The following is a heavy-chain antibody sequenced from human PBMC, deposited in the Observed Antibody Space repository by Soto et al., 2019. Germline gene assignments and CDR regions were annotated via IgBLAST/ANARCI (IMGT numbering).Heavy chain of an antibody. CDR2: INPGNGNT. V-gene: IGHV1-3*01. D-gene: IGHD2-15*01. Sequence: ASVKVSCKTSGYTFTSYVMQWVRQAPGQRLEWMGWINPGNGNTKYSRKLQGRVTISRDTSASTADMEVSGLQSEDTAVYFCARDQCSGGACYRGNFDFWGQGTLVTVSS. J-gene: IGHJ4*02. CDR3: ARDQCSGGACYRGNFDF. CDR1: GYTFTSYV.